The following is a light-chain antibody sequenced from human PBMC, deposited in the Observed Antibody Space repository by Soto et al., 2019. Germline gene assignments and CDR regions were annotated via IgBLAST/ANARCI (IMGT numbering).Light chain of an antibody. CDR2: WAS. J-gene: IGKJ1*01. CDR3: QQYHSPPQT. V-gene: IGKV4-1*01. Sequence: DIVMTQSPDFLAVSLGERATINCKSSQSVLYSPNNKNYLAWYQQKPGQPPKLLVYWASTRESGVPDRFSGSGSGTDFTLTINSLQAEDVAVYYCQQYHSPPQTFGQGTKVEIK. CDR1: QSVLYSPNNKNY.